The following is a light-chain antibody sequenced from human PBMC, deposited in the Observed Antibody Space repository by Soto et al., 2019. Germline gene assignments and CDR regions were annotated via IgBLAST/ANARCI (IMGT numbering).Light chain of an antibody. Sequence: EIVLTQSPATLSLSPGERATLSCRASQSVSSYLAWYQQKPGQAPRLLIYDASNRATGIPARFSGSGSGTDFTLTISSLEPEDFAVYYCQQRSNWPPSQLITFGQGTRLEIK. V-gene: IGKV3-11*01. CDR3: QQRSNWPPSQLIT. CDR2: DAS. J-gene: IGKJ5*01. CDR1: QSVSSY.